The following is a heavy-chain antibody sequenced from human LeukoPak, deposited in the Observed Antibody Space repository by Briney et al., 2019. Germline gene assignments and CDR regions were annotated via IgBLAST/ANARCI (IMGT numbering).Heavy chain of an antibody. J-gene: IGHJ6*03. D-gene: IGHD6-6*01. V-gene: IGHV3-11*04. CDR1: GFTFSDYY. CDR3: AKPRYEYSSKYMDV. CDR2: INTSGGTI. Sequence: GGSLRLSCAASGFTFSDYYMSWIRQAPGKGLEWVSYINTSGGTIYYADSVKGRFTISRDNAKNSLYLQMNCLRAEDTAVYYCAKPRYEYSSKYMDVWGKGTTVTVSS.